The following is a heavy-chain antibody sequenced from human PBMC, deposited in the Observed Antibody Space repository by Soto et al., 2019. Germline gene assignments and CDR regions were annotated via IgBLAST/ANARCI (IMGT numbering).Heavy chain of an antibody. CDR1: GFTFSTYV. CDR2: ISLDGNSE. D-gene: IGHD3-22*01. CDR3: ATEDHSSGHAGTFHH. V-gene: IGHV3-30*04. J-gene: IGHJ1*01. Sequence: ESGGGVVQPGRSLRPSCAASGFTFSTYVMHWVGQAPGKGLEWVAAISLDGNSEHYTDSVKGRFTISRDNSKNTLYVQMDTLRVEDTAVYYCATEDHSSGHAGTFHHWGQGTLVTVSS.